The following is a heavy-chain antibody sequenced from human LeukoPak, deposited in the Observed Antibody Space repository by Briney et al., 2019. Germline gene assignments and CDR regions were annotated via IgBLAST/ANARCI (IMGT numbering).Heavy chain of an antibody. D-gene: IGHD3-3*01. CDR2: IYYSGST. CDR3: ARTYYDFWSGSSTSNEYNDY. V-gene: IGHV4-59*12. J-gene: IGHJ4*02. CDR1: GGSISSYY. Sequence: SETLSLTCTVSGGSISSYYWSWIRQPPGKGLEWIGYIYYSGSTNYNPSLKSRVTISVDTSKNQFSLKLSSVTAADTAVYYCARTYYDFWSGSSTSNEYNDYWGQGTLVTVSS.